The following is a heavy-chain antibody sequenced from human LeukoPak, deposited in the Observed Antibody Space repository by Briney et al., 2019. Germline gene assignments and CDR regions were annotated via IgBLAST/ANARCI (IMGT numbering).Heavy chain of an antibody. CDR1: GYTFTDYY. CDR3: ARDKRSTAGNWFDP. CDR2: INPNSGGT. D-gene: IGHD1-14*01. V-gene: IGHV1-2*06. J-gene: IGHJ5*02. Sequence: GASVKVSCKASGYTFTDYYIHRVRQAPGQGLEWMGRINPNSGGTNYAQRFQGRVTVTRDTSISTAYMELSTLRSDDAAVYYCARDKRSTAGNWFDPWGQGTLVTVSS.